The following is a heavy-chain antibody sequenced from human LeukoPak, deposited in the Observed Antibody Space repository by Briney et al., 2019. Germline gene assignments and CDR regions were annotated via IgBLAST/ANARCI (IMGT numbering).Heavy chain of an antibody. Sequence: SETLSLTCTVSGGSISSSSYYWGWIRQPPGKGLEWIGSIYYSGSTYYNPSLKSRVTISVDTSKNQFSLKLSSVTAADTAVYYCARRLPRKNIVVVPAAKPLGWFDPWGQGTLVTVSS. CDR2: IYYSGST. J-gene: IGHJ5*02. V-gene: IGHV4-39*07. CDR3: ARRLPRKNIVVVPAAKPLGWFDP. CDR1: GGSISSSSYY. D-gene: IGHD2-2*02.